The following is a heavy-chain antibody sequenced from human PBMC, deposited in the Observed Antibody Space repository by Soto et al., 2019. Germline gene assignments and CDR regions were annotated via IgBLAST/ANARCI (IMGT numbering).Heavy chain of an antibody. CDR1: GFTFSGSG. D-gene: IGHD5-12*01. Sequence: PGVSLRLSCAAAGFTFSGSGIHWVRRASGKELEWVGRVRSKANIHATEFSASVKGRFTISRDDSKNTVYLQMNSLRTEAMAVYYCTSKGHTDGYNWGFDFWGQGALVTVS. CDR3: TSKGHTDGYNWGFDF. V-gene: IGHV3-73*01. J-gene: IGHJ4*02. CDR2: VRSKANIHAT.